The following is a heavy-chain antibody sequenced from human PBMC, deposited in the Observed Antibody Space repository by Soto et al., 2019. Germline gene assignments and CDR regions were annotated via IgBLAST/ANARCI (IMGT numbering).Heavy chain of an antibody. D-gene: IGHD3-3*01. J-gene: IGHJ6*02. CDR1: GFTFSSYA. Sequence: GGSLRLSCAASGFTFSSYAMHWVRQAPGKGLEWVAVISYDGSNKYYADSVKGRFTISRDNSKNTLYLQMNSLRAEDTAVYYCARVQMFERITIFGVVTPQDYYYGMDVWGQGTTVTVSS. V-gene: IGHV3-30-3*01. CDR2: ISYDGSNK. CDR3: ARVQMFERITIFGVVTPQDYYYGMDV.